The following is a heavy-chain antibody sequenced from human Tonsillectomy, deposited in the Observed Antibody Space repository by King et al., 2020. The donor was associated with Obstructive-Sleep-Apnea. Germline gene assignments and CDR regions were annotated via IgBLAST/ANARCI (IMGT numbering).Heavy chain of an antibody. V-gene: IGHV4-39*07. Sequence: LQLQESGPGLVKPSETLSLICSVSGGSIGSSSYYWAWIRQPPGKGLEWIGSLSYSGDTNYNPSLKSRVTISLDTSKNQFSLKLSSVTAADTAVYYCARDFNIFNYWGQGTLVTVAS. CDR2: LSYSGDT. J-gene: IGHJ4*02. CDR3: ARDFNIFNY. CDR1: GGSIGSSSYY.